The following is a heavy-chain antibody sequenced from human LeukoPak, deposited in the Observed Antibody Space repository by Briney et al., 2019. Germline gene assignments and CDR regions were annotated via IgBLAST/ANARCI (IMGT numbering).Heavy chain of an antibody. J-gene: IGHJ5*02. D-gene: IGHD3-9*01. CDR3: TRRVLRYPSWFDP. V-gene: IGHV3-49*04. Sequence: PGGSLRLSCTASGFTFGDYAMNWVRQAPGKGLEWVGFIRSKAYGGTTEYAASVKGRFTISRDDYKSIAYLQMNSLKTEDTAVYYCTRRVLRYPSWFDPWGQGTLVTVSS. CDR2: IRSKAYGGTT. CDR1: GFTFGDYA.